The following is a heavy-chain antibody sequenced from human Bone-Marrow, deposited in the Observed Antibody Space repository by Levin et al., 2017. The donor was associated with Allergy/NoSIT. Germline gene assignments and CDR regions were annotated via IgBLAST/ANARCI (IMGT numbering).Heavy chain of an antibody. CDR1: GYTFDDYA. Sequence: GASVKVSCKTSGYTFDDYAIVWVRQAPGQGLEWLGSIIGYNGDTNYAHKLQGRVTLTTDKSTRTAYMELRSLRPDDTAVFYCARVQGIVAEPPATTHYGMDVWGQGTTVTVSS. CDR2: IIGYNGDT. V-gene: IGHV1-18*01. J-gene: IGHJ6*02. CDR3: ARVQGIVAEPPATTHYGMDV. D-gene: IGHD3-10*01.